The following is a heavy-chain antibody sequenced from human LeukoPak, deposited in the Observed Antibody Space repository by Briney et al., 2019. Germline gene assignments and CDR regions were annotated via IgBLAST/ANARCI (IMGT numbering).Heavy chain of an antibody. CDR1: GGSFSGYY. J-gene: IGHJ4*02. D-gene: IGHD1-1*01. V-gene: IGHV4-34*01. CDR3: ARHHFQPRNDY. CDR2: INHSGST. Sequence: SETLSLTCAVYGGSFSGYYWSWIRQPPGKGLEWIGEINHSGSTNYNPSLKSRVTISVDTSKNQFSLKLSSVTAADTAVYYCARHHFQPRNDYWGQGTLVTVSS.